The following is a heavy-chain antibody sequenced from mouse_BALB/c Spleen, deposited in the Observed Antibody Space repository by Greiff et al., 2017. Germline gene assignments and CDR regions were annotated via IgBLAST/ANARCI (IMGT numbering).Heavy chain of an antibody. V-gene: IGHV1-77*01. CDR2: IYPGSGNT. CDR3: ARSTTAPYAMDY. CDR1: GYTFTDYY. Sequence: LQESGAELARPGASVKLSCKASGYTFTDYYINWVKQRTGQGLEWIGEIYPGSGNTYYNEKFKGKATLTADKSSSTAYMQLSSLTSEDSAVYFCARSTTAPYAMDYWGQGTSVTVSS. D-gene: IGHD1-2*01. J-gene: IGHJ4*01.